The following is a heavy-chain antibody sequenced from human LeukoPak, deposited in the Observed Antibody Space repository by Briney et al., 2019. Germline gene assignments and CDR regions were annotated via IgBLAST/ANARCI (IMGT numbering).Heavy chain of an antibody. CDR1: GFIVSSSY. Sequence: GGSLRLSCAASGFIVSSSYMSWVRQAPGRGLEWVSLIYIDGSTNYADSVKGRFTISRDNSKNTLYLQMNSLRVGDTAVYYCARDLDSYGSYWGQGTLVTVSS. V-gene: IGHV3-53*01. CDR2: IYIDGST. CDR3: ARDLDSYGSY. J-gene: IGHJ4*02. D-gene: IGHD5-18*01.